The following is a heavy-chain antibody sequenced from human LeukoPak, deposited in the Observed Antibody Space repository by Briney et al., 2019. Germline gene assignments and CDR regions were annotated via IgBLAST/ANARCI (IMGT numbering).Heavy chain of an antibody. CDR2: IYYSGST. D-gene: IGHD3-22*01. Sequence: SETLSLTCTVSGGSISSYYWSWIRQPPGKGLEWIGYIYYSGSTNYSPSLKSRVTISVDTSKNQFSLKLSSVTAADTAVYYCARGGNYYDSSGYYYEEYYFDYWGQGTLVTVSS. J-gene: IGHJ4*02. CDR1: GGSISSYY. CDR3: ARGGNYYDSSGYYYEEYYFDY. V-gene: IGHV4-59*01.